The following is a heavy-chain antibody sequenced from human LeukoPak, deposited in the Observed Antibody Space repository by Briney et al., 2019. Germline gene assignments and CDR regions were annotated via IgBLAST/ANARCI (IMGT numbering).Heavy chain of an antibody. J-gene: IGHJ6*02. CDR2: INPNSGGT. D-gene: IGHD5-12*01. Sequence: ASVKVSCKASGYTFIGYYMHWVRQAPGQGLEWMGWINPNSGGTNYAQKFQGRVTMTRDTSISTAYMELSRLRSDDTAVYYCARDAALVASYGMDVWGQGTTVTVSS. CDR3: ARDAALVASYGMDV. CDR1: GYTFIGYY. V-gene: IGHV1-2*02.